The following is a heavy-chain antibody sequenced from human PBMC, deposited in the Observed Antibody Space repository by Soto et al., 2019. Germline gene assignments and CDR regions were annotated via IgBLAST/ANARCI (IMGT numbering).Heavy chain of an antibody. CDR2: ISYDGSNK. D-gene: IGHD3-10*01. CDR3: ARDGGEFGSGSFYYYYGMDV. V-gene: IGHV3-30-3*01. Sequence: QVQLVESGGGVVQPGRSLRLSCAASGFTFSSYAMHWVRQAPGKGLEWVAVISYDGSNKYYAGSVKGRFTISRDNSKNTLYLQMNSLRAEDTAVYYCARDGGEFGSGSFYYYYGMDVWGQGTTVTVSS. CDR1: GFTFSSYA. J-gene: IGHJ6*02.